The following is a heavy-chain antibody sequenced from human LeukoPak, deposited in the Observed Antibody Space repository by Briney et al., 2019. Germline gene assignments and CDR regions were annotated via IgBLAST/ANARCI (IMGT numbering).Heavy chain of an antibody. J-gene: IGHJ6*03. Sequence: GGSLRLSCAASGFTFSSYNMNWVRQAPGKGLEWVSSISYSSTYIYSADSVKGRFIISRDNAKNSLYLQMNSLRAEDTAVYYCARVLSNFYYMDVWGKGTTVTVSS. CDR3: ARVLSNFYYMDV. CDR1: GFTFSSYN. CDR2: ISYSSTYI. V-gene: IGHV3-21*01. D-gene: IGHD6-13*01.